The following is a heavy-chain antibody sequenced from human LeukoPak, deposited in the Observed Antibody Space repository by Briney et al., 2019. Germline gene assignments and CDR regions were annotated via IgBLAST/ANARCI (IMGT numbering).Heavy chain of an antibody. J-gene: IGHJ2*01. D-gene: IGHD6-13*01. V-gene: IGHV4-59*01. CDR2: IYYSGST. Sequence: PSETLSLTCTVSGGSITSYHWSWIRQPPGKGLEWIGYIYYSGSTNYNPSLKSRVTISVDTSKNQFSLSLSSVTAADTAVYYCARARVSSSSWTPDGYFDLRGRGTLVTVSS. CDR3: ARARVSSSSWTPDGYFDL. CDR1: GGSITSYH.